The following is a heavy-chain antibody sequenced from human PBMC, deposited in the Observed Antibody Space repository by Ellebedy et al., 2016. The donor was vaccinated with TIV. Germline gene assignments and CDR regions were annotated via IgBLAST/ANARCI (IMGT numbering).Heavy chain of an antibody. J-gene: IGHJ4*02. Sequence: ASVKVSCKASGYTFTSHAMHWVRQAPGQRLEWMGWINAGNGNTKYSQKFQGRVTITRDTSASTAYMELSSLRSEDTAVYYCARREWLGYYDYWGQGTLVTVSS. V-gene: IGHV1-3*01. CDR3: ARREWLGYYDY. D-gene: IGHD6-19*01. CDR2: INAGNGNT. CDR1: GYTFTSHA.